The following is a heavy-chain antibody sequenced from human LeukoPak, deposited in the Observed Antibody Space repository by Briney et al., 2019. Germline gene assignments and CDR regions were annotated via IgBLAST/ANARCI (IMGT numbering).Heavy chain of an antibody. Sequence: PSETLSLTCTVSGYSISSGYYWGWIRQPPGKGLEWIGSIYHSGNTYYNPSLKSRVTISVDTSKNQFSLKLNSVTAADTAVYYCARVGSTVLTPIDYWGQGTLVTVSS. J-gene: IGHJ4*02. CDR1: GYSISSGYY. CDR3: ARVGSTVLTPIDY. V-gene: IGHV4-38-2*02. D-gene: IGHD4-23*01. CDR2: IYHSGNT.